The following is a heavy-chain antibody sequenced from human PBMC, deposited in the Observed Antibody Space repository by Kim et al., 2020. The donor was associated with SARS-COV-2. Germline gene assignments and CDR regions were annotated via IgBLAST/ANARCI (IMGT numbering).Heavy chain of an antibody. CDR1: GFSFSDNY. Sequence: GGSLRLSCAASGFSFSDNYMTWIRQAPGQGLEWLSDISSSGHTSYTDSVKGRFTISRDNAKKSLYLQMNSRRVGDTAVYYCTRDRDGYSSLDYWGQGTLVTVPT. J-gene: IGHJ4*02. CDR3: TRDRDGYSSLDY. V-gene: IGHV3-11*06. D-gene: IGHD4-4*01. CDR2: ISSSGHT.